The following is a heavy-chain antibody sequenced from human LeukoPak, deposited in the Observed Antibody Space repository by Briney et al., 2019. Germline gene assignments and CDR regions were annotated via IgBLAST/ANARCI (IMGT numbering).Heavy chain of an antibody. J-gene: IGHJ4*02. CDR3: ARAANTATGTPTLAIDY. CDR1: GFTFSSYS. D-gene: IGHD6-13*01. V-gene: IGHV3-21*05. CDR2: ISSSSTYT. Sequence: NPGGSLRLSCAASGFTFSSYSMNWVRQAPGKGLEWVSYISSSSTYTAYADSVQGRFTISRDDAKNSLYLQITSLRAEDTAVYFCARAANTATGTPTLAIDYWGQGTLVTVSS.